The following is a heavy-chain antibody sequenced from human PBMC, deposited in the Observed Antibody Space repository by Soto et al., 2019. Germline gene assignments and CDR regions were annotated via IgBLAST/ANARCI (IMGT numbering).Heavy chain of an antibody. CDR2: IIPIFGTA. V-gene: IGHV1-69*13. CDR3: ARSRVPEFGVVTPNYYYYYGMDV. Sequence: SVKVSCKASGGTFSSYAISWVRQAPGQGLEWMGGIIPIFGTANYAQKFQGRVTITADESTSTAYMELSSLRSEDTAVYYCARSRVPEFGVVTPNYYYYYGMDVWGQGTTVTVS. J-gene: IGHJ6*02. D-gene: IGHD3-3*01. CDR1: GGTFSSYA.